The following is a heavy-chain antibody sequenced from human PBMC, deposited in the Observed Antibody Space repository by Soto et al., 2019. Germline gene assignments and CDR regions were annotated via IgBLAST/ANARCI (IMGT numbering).Heavy chain of an antibody. Sequence: AGGSLRLSCTASGFAFSNYGIHWVRQAPGRGLEWVAVIWSDGTKKFYAGSVRGRFTISRDNSKNTIYLQMNSLRAEDAAVYYCARDWSEEPDRKETVSQFDYWGQGTLVTVSS. CDR3: ARDWSEEPDRKETVSQFDY. D-gene: IGHD1-1*01. J-gene: IGHJ4*02. CDR2: IWSDGTKK. CDR1: GFAFSNYG. V-gene: IGHV3-33*01.